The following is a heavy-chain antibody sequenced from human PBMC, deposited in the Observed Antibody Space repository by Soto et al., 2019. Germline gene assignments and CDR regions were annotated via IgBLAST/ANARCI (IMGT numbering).Heavy chain of an antibody. J-gene: IGHJ6*02. D-gene: IGHD6-6*01. CDR1: GFPFSDSA. Sequence: PGGSLRLSCAASGFPFSDSAIHWVRQASGKGLEWVGHIRRKSNTDATVYDASVKGRFTISRDDSENTAYLQMNSLKTEDTAVYYFSRVLTIASRRGYYYQYGMVVLGQGTTVTVSS. CDR2: IRRKSNTDAT. V-gene: IGHV3-73*01. CDR3: SRVLTIASRRGYYYQYGMVV.